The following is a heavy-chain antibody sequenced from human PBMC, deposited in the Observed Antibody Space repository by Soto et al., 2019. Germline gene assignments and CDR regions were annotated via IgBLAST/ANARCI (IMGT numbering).Heavy chain of an antibody. CDR1: GGTFSSYA. Sequence: SVKVSCKASGGTFSSYAISWVRQAPGQGLEWMGGIIPIFGTANYAQKFQGRVTITADESTSTAYMELSSLRSEDTAVYYCARDRFYYDSSGYKVTKSYYYGMDVWGQGTTVTVSS. V-gene: IGHV1-69*13. CDR3: ARDRFYYDSSGYKVTKSYYYGMDV. D-gene: IGHD3-22*01. CDR2: IIPIFGTA. J-gene: IGHJ6*02.